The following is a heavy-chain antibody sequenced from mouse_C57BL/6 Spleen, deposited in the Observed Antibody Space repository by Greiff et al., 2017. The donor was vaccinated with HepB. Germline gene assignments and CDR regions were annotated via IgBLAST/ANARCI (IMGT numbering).Heavy chain of an antibody. CDR1: GFSLTSYG. CDR2: IWGVGST. D-gene: IGHD2-2*01. CDR3: ASHGYDGTMDY. J-gene: IGHJ4*01. V-gene: IGHV2-6*01. Sequence: VQLQESGPGLVAPSQSLSITCTVSGFSLTSYGVDWVRQSPGKGLEWLGVIWGVGSTNYNSALKSRLSISKDNSKSQVYLKRNSLQTDDTAMYYCASHGYDGTMDYWGQGTSVTVSS.